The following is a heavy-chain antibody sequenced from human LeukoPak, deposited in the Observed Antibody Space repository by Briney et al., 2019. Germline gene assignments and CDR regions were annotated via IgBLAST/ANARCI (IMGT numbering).Heavy chain of an antibody. J-gene: IGHJ4*02. V-gene: IGHV4-34*01. Sequence: PSETLSLTCAVYGGSFSGYYWSWIRQPPGKGLEWIGYIYHSGSTYYNPSLKSRVTISVDRSKNQFSLKLSSVTAADTAVYYCARVPSSSWYYFDYWGQGTLVTVSS. CDR1: GGSFSGYY. CDR2: IYHSGST. D-gene: IGHD6-13*01. CDR3: ARVPSSSWYYFDY.